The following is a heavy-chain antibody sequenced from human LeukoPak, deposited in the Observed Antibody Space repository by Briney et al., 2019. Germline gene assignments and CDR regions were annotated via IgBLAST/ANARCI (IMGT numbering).Heavy chain of an antibody. V-gene: IGHV1-2*06. Sequence: ASVKVSCKASGYTFTGYYIHWVRQAPGQGLEWMGRIDPDSGVTNSAQKFQARVTMTRDTSITTAYMELSGLRSDDTAVYYCARDQARTTTWYLYMNFWGQGTLATVSS. CDR2: IDPDSGVT. CDR3: ARDQARTTTWYLYMNF. J-gene: IGHJ4*02. CDR1: GYTFTGYY. D-gene: IGHD3/OR15-3a*01.